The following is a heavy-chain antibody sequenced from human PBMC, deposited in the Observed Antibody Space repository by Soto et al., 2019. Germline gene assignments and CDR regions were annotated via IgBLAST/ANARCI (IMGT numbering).Heavy chain of an antibody. CDR1: GYSLTSYG. V-gene: IGHV1-18*04. Sequence: QIQLVQSGGEVKRPGASVMVSCKASGYSLTSYGLSWVRLVPGQGLEWMAWITTSNGNRNFARKFQDRVSLTADISTSTVYMELRSLPSDETAVYYCTRGTLVVFEYWGPGTLVTVSS. D-gene: IGHD2-21*01. CDR2: ITTSNGNR. J-gene: IGHJ4*02. CDR3: TRGTLVVFEY.